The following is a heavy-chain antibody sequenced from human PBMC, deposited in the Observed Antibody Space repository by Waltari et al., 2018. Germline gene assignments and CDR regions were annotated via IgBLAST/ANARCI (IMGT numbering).Heavy chain of an antibody. J-gene: IGHJ4*02. Sequence: EVQLVESGGGLIQPGGSLRLSCAVSGFSVTSNYLTWLRQAPGKGLEWVAVPYSGGGTYYTDSVKGRFTISRDNSNNTLDLQMTGLRADDTAVYFCARLKQLVYYFDSWGQGTQVTVSS. CDR2: PYSGGGT. D-gene: IGHD1-1*01. V-gene: IGHV3-53*01. CDR3: ARLKQLVYYFDS. CDR1: GFSVTSNY.